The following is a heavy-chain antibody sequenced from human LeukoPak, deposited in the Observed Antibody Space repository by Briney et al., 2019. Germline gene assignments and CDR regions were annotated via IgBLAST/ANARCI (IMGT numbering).Heavy chain of an antibody. V-gene: IGHV3-23*01. Sequence: GGSLRLSCAASGFTFSSYAMSWVRQAPGKGLERVSAISGSGGSTYYADSVKGRFTISRDNSKNTLYLQTNSLRAEDTAVYYCVCSAGTRRFFAYWGQGTLVTVSS. CDR3: VCSAGTRRFFAY. J-gene: IGHJ4*02. D-gene: IGHD6-13*01. CDR1: GFTFSSYA. CDR2: ISGSGGST.